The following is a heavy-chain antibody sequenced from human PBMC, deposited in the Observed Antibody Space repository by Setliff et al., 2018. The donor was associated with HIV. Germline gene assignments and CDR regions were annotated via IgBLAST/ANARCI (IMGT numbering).Heavy chain of an antibody. D-gene: IGHD2-21*01. CDR3: AGSWIHLWSRILFCGGDCYSPFDY. V-gene: IGHV4-34*01. CDR2: INHSGNI. CDR1: GGAFNDYY. J-gene: IGHJ4*02. Sequence: PSETLSLTCAVYGGAFNDYYWNWIRQPPGEGLQWIGEINHSGNINYNPSLRSRVTMSVDTSKKQFSLNMTSVTAADTAVYYCAGSWIHLWSRILFCGGDCYSPFDYWGQGSLVTSPQ.